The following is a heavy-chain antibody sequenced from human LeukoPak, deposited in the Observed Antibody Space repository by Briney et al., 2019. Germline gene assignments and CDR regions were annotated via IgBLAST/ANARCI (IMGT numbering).Heavy chain of an antibody. J-gene: IGHJ4*02. CDR2: ISGSGGST. V-gene: IGHV3-23*01. CDR3: AKDGLVWFGELN. Sequence: GASLRLSCAASRFTFTTYVICWVRQAPGKGLELVSAISGSGGSTYYEDSVKGRFTISRDKSKNTLYLQMNSLRDEDTAVYYCAKDGLVWFGELNWGQGTLVTVSS. D-gene: IGHD3-10*01. CDR1: RFTFTTYV.